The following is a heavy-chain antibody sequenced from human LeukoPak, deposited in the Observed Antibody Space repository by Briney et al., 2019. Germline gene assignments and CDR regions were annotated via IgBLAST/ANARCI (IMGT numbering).Heavy chain of an antibody. CDR1: GYPVSSNSY. CDR2: IHHGGNN. D-gene: IGHD6-19*01. V-gene: IGHV4-38-2*01. J-gene: IGHJ3*02. Sequence: SETLSLTCDVSGYPVSSNSYWAWIRQSPGKGLEWIGSIHHGGNNYYNPSLMSRVSMSLETSKNQCSLYLHSVTAADTAVFYCARWLGNGFDIWGQGTMVTVSS. CDR3: ARWLGNGFDI.